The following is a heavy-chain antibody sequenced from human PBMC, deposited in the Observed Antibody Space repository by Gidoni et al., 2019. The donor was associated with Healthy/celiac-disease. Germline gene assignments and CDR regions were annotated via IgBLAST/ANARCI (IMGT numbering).Heavy chain of an antibody. V-gene: IGHV4-39*01. CDR1: GGSISRSSYY. Sequence: QLQLQESGPGLVKPSETLSLTCTVSGGSISRSSYYWGWIRQPPGKGLAWIGSIYYSGSTYSNPSLKSRVTISVDTSKNQFSLKLSSVTAADTAVYYCARLAAAGNHDAFDIWGQGTMVTVSS. D-gene: IGHD6-13*01. CDR2: IYYSGST. J-gene: IGHJ3*02. CDR3: ARLAAAGNHDAFDI.